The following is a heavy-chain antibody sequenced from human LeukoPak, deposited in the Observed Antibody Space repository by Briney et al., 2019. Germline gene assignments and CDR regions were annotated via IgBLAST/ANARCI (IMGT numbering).Heavy chain of an antibody. CDR1: GGSISSYY. Sequence: PSETLSLTCTVSGGSISSYYWSWIRQPPGKGLEWIGYIYYSGSTNYNPSLKSRVTISVDTSKNQCSLKLSSVPAADTAVYCCARGYYDYVWGSYRLNAFDIWGQGKMVTVSS. V-gene: IGHV4-59*01. D-gene: IGHD3-16*02. CDR3: ARGYYDYVWGSYRLNAFDI. CDR2: IYYSGST. J-gene: IGHJ3*02.